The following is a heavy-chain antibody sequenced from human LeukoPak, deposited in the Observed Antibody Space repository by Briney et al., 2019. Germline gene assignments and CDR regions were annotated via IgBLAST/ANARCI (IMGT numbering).Heavy chain of an antibody. V-gene: IGHV3-23*01. Sequence: PGGSLRLSCAASGFTFSSYPMSWVRQAPGKGLEWVSAISGSGGNTYYADSVKGRFTISRDNSKNTLYLHMNSLRAEDTAVYYCAKAHNWNEPIDYWGQGTLVTVSS. CDR3: AKAHNWNEPIDY. CDR1: GFTFSSYP. J-gene: IGHJ4*02. D-gene: IGHD1-20*01. CDR2: ISGSGGNT.